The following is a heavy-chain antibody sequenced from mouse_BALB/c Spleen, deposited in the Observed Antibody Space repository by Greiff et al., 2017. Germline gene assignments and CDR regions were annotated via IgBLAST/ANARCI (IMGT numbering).Heavy chain of an antibody. J-gene: IGHJ4*01. Sequence: VQLQQSGPGLVAPSQSLSITCTVSGFSLTGYGVNWVRQPPGKGLEWLGMIWGDGSTDYNSALKSRLSISKDNSKSHVFVKMNSLQTDDTARYYCARDMDAMDYWGQGTSVTVSS. V-gene: IGHV2-6-7*01. D-gene: IGHD1-1*02. CDR1: GFSLTGYG. CDR2: IWGDGST. CDR3: ARDMDAMDY.